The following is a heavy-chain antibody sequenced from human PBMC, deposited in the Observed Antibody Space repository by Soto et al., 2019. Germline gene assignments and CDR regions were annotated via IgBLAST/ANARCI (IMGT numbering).Heavy chain of an antibody. D-gene: IGHD3-10*01. V-gene: IGHV4-31*03. J-gene: IGHJ6*02. CDR1: GRSMSSGGYY. CDR2: IYYSGST. CDR3: ARDLRFRGFYGMDV. Sequence: QVQLQESGPGLVKPSQTLSLTCTVSGRSMSSGGYYWSRIRQHPGKGLEWIGYIYYSGSTYYNPSRKSRVTISVDTSKNQFSLKLSSVTVADTAVYYCARDLRFRGFYGMDVWGQGTTVTVSS.